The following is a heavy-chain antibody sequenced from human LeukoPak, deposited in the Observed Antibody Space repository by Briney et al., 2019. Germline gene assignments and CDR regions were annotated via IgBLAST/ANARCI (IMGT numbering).Heavy chain of an antibody. Sequence: PGGSLRLSCAASGFTFSSYEMNWVRQAPGKGLEWVSYISSSGSTIYYADSVKGRFTISRDNAKNSLYLQMNSLRAEDTAVYYCARTRGIDAFDIWGQGTMVTVSS. V-gene: IGHV3-48*03. CDR1: GFTFSSYE. CDR2: ISSSGSTI. D-gene: IGHD6-13*01. CDR3: ARTRGIDAFDI. J-gene: IGHJ3*02.